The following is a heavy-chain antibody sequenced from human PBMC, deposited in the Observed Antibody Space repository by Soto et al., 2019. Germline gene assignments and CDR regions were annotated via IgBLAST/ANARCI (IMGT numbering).Heavy chain of an antibody. V-gene: IGHV4-34*01. CDR2: INHSGST. J-gene: IGHJ3*02. CDR1: GGSFGGYY. D-gene: IGHD3-16*02. CDR3: ARVSTRRAFDI. Sequence: QVQLQQWGAGLLKPSETLSLTCAVYGGSFGGYYWSWIRQPPGKGLEWIGEINHSGSTNYNPSLKSRVTISVDTSKNQFSLKLSSVTAADTAVYYCARVSTRRAFDIWGQGTMVTVSS.